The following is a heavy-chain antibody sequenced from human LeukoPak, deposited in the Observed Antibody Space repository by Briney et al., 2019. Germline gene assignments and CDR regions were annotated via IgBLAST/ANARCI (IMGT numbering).Heavy chain of an antibody. CDR3: ARDYKYAFDN. CDR2: IGIDSGNT. D-gene: IGHD5-24*01. Sequence: GGSLRLSCAASGSTFSDYSMNWVRQAPGKGLEWISYIGIDSGNTNYADSVKGRFTISGDKAKNSLYPQMNSLRVEDTAVYYCARDYKYAFDNWGQGTLVTVSS. J-gene: IGHJ4*02. CDR1: GSTFSDYS. V-gene: IGHV3-48*01.